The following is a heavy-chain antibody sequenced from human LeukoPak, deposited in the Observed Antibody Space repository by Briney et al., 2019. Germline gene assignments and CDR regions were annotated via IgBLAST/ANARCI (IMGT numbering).Heavy chain of an antibody. CDR2: IYHSGST. CDR1: GYSISSGYY. D-gene: IGHD6-13*01. V-gene: IGHV4-38-2*01. J-gene: IGHJ1*01. CDR3: AKSRGQLVPDYFQH. Sequence: PSETLSLTCAVSGYSISSGYYWGSIRQPPGEGVEGTGSIYHSGSTYYNTSLRSRATISVDTSKNQFSLKLSSVTAADTAVYYCAKSRGQLVPDYFQHWGQGTLVTVSS.